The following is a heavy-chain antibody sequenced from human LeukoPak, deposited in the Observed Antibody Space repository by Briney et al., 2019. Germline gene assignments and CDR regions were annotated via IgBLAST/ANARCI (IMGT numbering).Heavy chain of an antibody. CDR2: MNPNSGNT. CDR3: ARGSRYNWNDDQFDY. Sequence: ASVKVSCKASGYTLTSYDINWVRQATGQVLEWMGWMNPNSGNTGYAQKFQGRVTMTRNTYISTAYMELSSLRSEDTAVYYCARGSRYNWNDDQFDYWGQGTLVTVSS. J-gene: IGHJ4*02. V-gene: IGHV1-8*01. D-gene: IGHD1-1*01. CDR1: GYTLTSYD.